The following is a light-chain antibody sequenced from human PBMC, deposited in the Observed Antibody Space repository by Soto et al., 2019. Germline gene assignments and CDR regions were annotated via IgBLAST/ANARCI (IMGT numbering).Light chain of an antibody. J-gene: IGKJ1*01. CDR1: QSINNW. CDR3: QQFSSYST. Sequence: DIQMTQSPSTLSASVGDRVTITCRASQSINNWLAWYQQKPGKAPKLLIYAASTLETGVPSRFSGSGSGTEFTLTINSLQPDDFATYYCQQFSSYSTFGQGTKVDNK. V-gene: IGKV1-5*01. CDR2: AAS.